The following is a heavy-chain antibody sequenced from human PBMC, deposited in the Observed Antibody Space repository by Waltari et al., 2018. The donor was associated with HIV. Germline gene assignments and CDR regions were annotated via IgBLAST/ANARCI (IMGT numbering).Heavy chain of an antibody. J-gene: IGHJ4*02. D-gene: IGHD2-2*01. CDR3: ARAVRDQLLFLGYYFDY. CDR1: GFTVSSNY. CDR2: IYSGGST. Sequence: EVQLVESGGGLVQPGGSLRLSCAASGFTVSSNYLSWVRPAHGKGLEWVSVIYSGGSTYYADSVKGRFTISRDNSKNTLYLQMNSLRAEDTAVYYCARAVRDQLLFLGYYFDYWGQGTLVTVSS. V-gene: IGHV3-66*02.